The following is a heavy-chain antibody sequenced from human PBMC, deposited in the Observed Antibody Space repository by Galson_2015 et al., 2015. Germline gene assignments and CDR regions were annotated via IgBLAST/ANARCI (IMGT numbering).Heavy chain of an antibody. CDR3: ARIDISGEAYFDY. J-gene: IGHJ4*02. V-gene: IGHV3-7*01. CDR1: GFTSSPYW. D-gene: IGHD7-27*01. CDR2: INQHGSVQ. Sequence: SLRLSCAASGFTSSPYWMTWFLPAPGKGLEWVANINQHGSVQHYVDSVKGRFTISRDNAENSLSLQMNSLRAEDTAVYYCARIDISGEAYFDYWGQGTLVTVSS.